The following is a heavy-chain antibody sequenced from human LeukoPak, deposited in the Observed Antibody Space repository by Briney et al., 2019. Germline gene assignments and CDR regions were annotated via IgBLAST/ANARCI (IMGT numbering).Heavy chain of an antibody. CDR2: IVGSGGNM. CDR3: AKGLAWDSTSCSD. J-gene: IGHJ4*02. CDR1: GFTFSSNA. D-gene: IGHD2-2*01. V-gene: IGHV3-23*01. Sequence: GGSLRLSCAASGFTFSSNAMSWVRQAPGKGLEWVSAIVGSGGNMYYADSVKGRFTISRDNFKSTLYPQMNSLRAEDTAVYYCAKGLAWDSTSCSDWGQGTLVTVSS.